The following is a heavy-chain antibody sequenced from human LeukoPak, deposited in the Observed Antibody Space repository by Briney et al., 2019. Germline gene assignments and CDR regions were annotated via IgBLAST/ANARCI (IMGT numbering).Heavy chain of an antibody. CDR2: MYYSGST. CDR1: GGSISSGDYY. D-gene: IGHD3-22*01. CDR3: ARPYYYDSRIDP. J-gene: IGHJ5*02. V-gene: IGHV4-30-4*01. Sequence: SETLSLTCTVSGGSISSGDYYWSWIRQPPGKGLEWIAYMYYSGSTYYNPSLKSRVTMSADTSKNQLSLKLSSVTAADTAVYYCARPYYYDSRIDPWGQGIPVTVSS.